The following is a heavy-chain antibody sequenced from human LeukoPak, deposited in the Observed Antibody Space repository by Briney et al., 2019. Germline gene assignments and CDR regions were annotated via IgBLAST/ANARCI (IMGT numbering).Heavy chain of an antibody. D-gene: IGHD2-21*02. CDR2: INPSGRST. CDR1: GYTFTSYY. V-gene: IGHV1-46*01. Sequence: ASVKVSCKASGYTFTSYYLHWVRQAPGQGLEWMGIINPSGRSTSYAQNFQGRLTMTTDTSTTTAYMELRSLRSDDTAVYYCSREFPFCGADCFSGVFDIWGQGTMVTVS. CDR3: SREFPFCGADCFSGVFDI. J-gene: IGHJ3*02.